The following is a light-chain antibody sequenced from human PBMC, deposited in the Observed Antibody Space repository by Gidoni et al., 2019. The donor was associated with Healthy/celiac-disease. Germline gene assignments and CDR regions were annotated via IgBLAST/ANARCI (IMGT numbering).Light chain of an antibody. Sequence: ELVLTQSPATLSLSPGERATLSCRASQSVSSYLAWYQQKPGQAPRLLIYDASNRATGIPARFSGSGSGTDFTLTISSLEPEDFAVYYWQQRSNWPRTFGQGTKVEIK. CDR3: QQRSNWPRT. CDR1: QSVSSY. CDR2: DAS. V-gene: IGKV3-11*01. J-gene: IGKJ1*01.